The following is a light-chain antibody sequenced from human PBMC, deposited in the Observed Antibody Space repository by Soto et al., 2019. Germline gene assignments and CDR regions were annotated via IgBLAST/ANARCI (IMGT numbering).Light chain of an antibody. CDR3: SSYAGSSNV. Sequence: QSALTQPASVAGSPGQSITISCTGTSSDVGGYNHVSWYQQHPGKAPKLIIYEVRNRPSGVSNRLSGSKSGNTASLTISGLQAADEADYYCSSYAGSSNVFGTGTKLTVL. V-gene: IGLV2-14*01. CDR2: EVR. CDR1: SSDVGGYNH. J-gene: IGLJ1*01.